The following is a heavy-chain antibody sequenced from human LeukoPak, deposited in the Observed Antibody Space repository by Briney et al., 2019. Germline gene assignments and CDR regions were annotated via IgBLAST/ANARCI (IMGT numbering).Heavy chain of an antibody. V-gene: IGHV3-7*01. CDR3: ARERVYNYGYSDY. CDR1: GFTFSGYW. D-gene: IGHD5-18*01. Sequence: GGSLRLSCAASGFTFSGYWMSWVRQAPGKGLEWVANIKQDGSEKYYVDSVKGRFTISRDNAKNSLYLQMNSLRAEDTAVYYCARERVYNYGYSDYSGQGTLVTVSS. CDR2: IKQDGSEK. J-gene: IGHJ4*02.